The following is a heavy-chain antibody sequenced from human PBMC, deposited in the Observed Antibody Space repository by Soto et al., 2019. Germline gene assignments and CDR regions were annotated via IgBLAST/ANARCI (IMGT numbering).Heavy chain of an antibody. D-gene: IGHD2-15*01. V-gene: IGHV3-30-3*01. CDR2: ISYDGSNN. Sequence: QVQLVESGGGVVQPGRSLRLSCAASGFTFSTYAMHWVRQAPGKGREWVALISYDGSNNNYAYSVKGRFTISRDNSKNTLYLEMNSLGAEDTAVYYCARGWHHFDYWGQGTLVTVSS. CDR3: ARGWHHFDY. CDR1: GFTFSTYA. J-gene: IGHJ4*02.